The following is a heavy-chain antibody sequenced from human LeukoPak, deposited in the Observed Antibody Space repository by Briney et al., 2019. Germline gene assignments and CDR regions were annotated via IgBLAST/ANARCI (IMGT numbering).Heavy chain of an antibody. CDR1: RFSFSSHA. J-gene: IGHJ4*02. D-gene: IGHD3-22*01. CDR3: VKRTRLSYYFDY. CDR2: ISTNGGST. Sequence: GGSLRLSCSVSRFSFSSHAIHWVRQAPGKGLEYVSGISTNGGSTSYADSLKGRFTISRDNSKNTLYLQLRSLRGEDTAVYYGVKRTRLSYYFDYWGQGTLVTVSS. V-gene: IGHV3-64D*06.